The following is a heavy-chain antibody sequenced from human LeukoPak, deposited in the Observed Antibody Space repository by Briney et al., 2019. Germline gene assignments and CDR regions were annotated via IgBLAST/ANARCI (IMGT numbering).Heavy chain of an antibody. J-gene: IGHJ5*02. Sequence: PSETLSLTCTVSGGSISSYYWSWIRQPPGKGLEWIGYIYYSGSTNYNPSLKSRVTISVDTSKNQFSLKLSSVTAADTAVYYCARTITIFLFDPWGQGTLVTVSS. CDR1: GGSISSYY. D-gene: IGHD3-10*02. CDR2: IYYSGST. CDR3: ARTITIFLFDP. V-gene: IGHV4-59*01.